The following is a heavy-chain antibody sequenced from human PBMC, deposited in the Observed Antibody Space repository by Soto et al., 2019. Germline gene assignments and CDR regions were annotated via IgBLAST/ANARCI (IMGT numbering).Heavy chain of an antibody. V-gene: IGHV4-59*01. CDR1: GGSISSYY. D-gene: IGHD3-3*01. CDR3: ARGATYTIFGVVGGMDV. J-gene: IGHJ6*02. CDR2: IYYSGST. Sequence: SETLSLTCTVSGGSISSYYWSWIRQPPGKGLEWVGYIYYSGSTNYNPSLKRRVTISVDTPKNQFSLKLSSVTAADTAVYYCARGATYTIFGVVGGMDVWGQGTTVTVSS.